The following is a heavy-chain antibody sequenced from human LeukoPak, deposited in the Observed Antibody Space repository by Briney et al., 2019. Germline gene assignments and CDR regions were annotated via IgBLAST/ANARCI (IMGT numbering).Heavy chain of an antibody. Sequence: SQTLSLSCAISGDSVSSNSAAWNWFRQSPSRGLEWLGRTYYRSKWYNDYAVSVKSRITIIPDTSKHQFSLQLTSVTPEDTAVYYCARGRWLPDLDYWGQGTLVTVSS. CDR2: TYYRSKWYN. J-gene: IGHJ4*02. CDR3: ARGRWLPDLDY. V-gene: IGHV6-1*01. D-gene: IGHD5-12*01. CDR1: GDSVSSNSAA.